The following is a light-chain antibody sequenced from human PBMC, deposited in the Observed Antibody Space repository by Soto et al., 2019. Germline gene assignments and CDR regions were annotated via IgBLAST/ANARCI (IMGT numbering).Light chain of an antibody. V-gene: IGLV2-23*01. CDR1: SSAVGSYRL. J-gene: IGLJ1*01. Sequence: LAHPASVSGSHRQSITISCTGSSSAVGSYRLVSWYQCHPGKVPKLIIYEGSKRPSGVSNRFSGSEPGNTASLTISGLQAEDEADYFCCSSAPGRTVVFGTGSKVTVL. CDR3: CSSAPGRTVV. CDR2: EGS.